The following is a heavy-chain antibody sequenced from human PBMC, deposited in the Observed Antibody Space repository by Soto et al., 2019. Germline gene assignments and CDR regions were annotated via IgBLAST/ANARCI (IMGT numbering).Heavy chain of an antibody. CDR3: AKDLFYPRGRDNWFDP. D-gene: IGHD3-10*01. CDR1: GFTFSSYA. J-gene: IGHJ5*02. CDR2: ISGSGGST. V-gene: IGHV3-23*01. Sequence: GGSLRLSCAASGFTFSSYAMSWVRQAPGKGLEWVSAISGSGGSTYYADSVKGRFTISRDNSKNTLYLQMNSLRAEDTAVYYCAKDLFYPRGRDNWFDPWGQGTLVTVSS.